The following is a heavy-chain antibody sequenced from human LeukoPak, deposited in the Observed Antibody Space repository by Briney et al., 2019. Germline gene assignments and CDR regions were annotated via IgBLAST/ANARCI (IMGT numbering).Heavy chain of an antibody. CDR3: ARGYCSSTSCYTPDY. CDR2: ISSGSSYT. V-gene: IGHV3-21*03. J-gene: IGHJ4*02. CDR1: GFTFSSSG. Sequence: PGGSLRLSCAASGFTFSSSGMNWVRQAPGKGLEWVSSISSGSSYTCYADSVKGRFTISRDNAKNALYPQMNSLRAEDTAVYCCARGYCSSTSCYTPDYWGRGTLVTVSS. D-gene: IGHD2-2*02.